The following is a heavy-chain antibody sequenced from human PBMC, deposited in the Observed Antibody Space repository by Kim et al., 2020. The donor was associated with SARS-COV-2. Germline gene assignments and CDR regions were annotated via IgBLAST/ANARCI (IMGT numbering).Heavy chain of an antibody. CDR1: GFTFSSYG. J-gene: IGHJ4*02. D-gene: IGHD3-16*01. Sequence: GGSLRLSCAASGFTFSSYGMHWVRQAPGKGLEWVAVIWYDGSNKYYADSVKGRFTISRDNSKNTLYLQMNSLRAEDTAVYYCARDWASGNFDYWGQGTLVTVSS. CDR3: ARDWASGNFDY. V-gene: IGHV3-33*01. CDR2: IWYDGSNK.